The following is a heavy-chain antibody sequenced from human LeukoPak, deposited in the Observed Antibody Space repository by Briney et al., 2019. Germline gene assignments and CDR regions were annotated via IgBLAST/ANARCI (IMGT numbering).Heavy chain of an antibody. V-gene: IGHV3-23*01. CDR3: AKNRVIAARPGYYFDY. CDR2: ISGSGGST. CDR1: GFTFSSYA. J-gene: IGHJ4*02. Sequence: PGGSLRLSCAASGFTFSSYAMSWVRQAPGKGLEWVSAISGSGGSTYYADSVKGRFTISRDNSKNTLYLQMNSLRAEDTAVYYCAKNRVIAARPGYYFDYWGQGTLVTVSS. D-gene: IGHD6-6*01.